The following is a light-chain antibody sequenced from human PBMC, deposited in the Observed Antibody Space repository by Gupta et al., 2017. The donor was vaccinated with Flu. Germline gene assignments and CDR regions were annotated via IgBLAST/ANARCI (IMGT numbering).Light chain of an antibody. V-gene: IGKV1-39*01. CDR1: RTINNY. Sequence: GDRVTITCRASRTINNYLHWYHQKPGKAPKLLIYAESTLQNGVPSRFSGSGSGTEFALTISSLQPEDFGIYFCQQSYSIIRTFGQGTKVENK. CDR3: QQSYSIIRT. J-gene: IGKJ1*01. CDR2: AES.